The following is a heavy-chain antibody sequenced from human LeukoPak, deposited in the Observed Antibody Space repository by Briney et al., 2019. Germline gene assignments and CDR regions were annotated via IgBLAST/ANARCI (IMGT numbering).Heavy chain of an antibody. CDR1: GFTFSSYW. D-gene: IGHD6-13*01. Sequence: GGSLRLSCAASGFTFSSYWMSWVRQAPGKGLEWVSGISWNSGSIGYADSVKGRFTISRDNAKNSLYLQMNSLRAEDTALYYCAKDSGSAAAGAFDPWGQGTLVTVSS. CDR2: ISWNSGSI. V-gene: IGHV3-9*01. CDR3: AKDSGSAAAGAFDP. J-gene: IGHJ5*02.